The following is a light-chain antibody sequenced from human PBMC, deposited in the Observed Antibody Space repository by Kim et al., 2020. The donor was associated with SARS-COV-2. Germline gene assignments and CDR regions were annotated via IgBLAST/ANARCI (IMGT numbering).Light chain of an antibody. J-gene: IGKJ4*01. CDR1: QSVSIN. Sequence: EIVMTQSPATLSVSPGERATLSCRASQSVSINLAWFQQKPGQSPRLLIYGASTRATGIPARFSGSGSGTEFTLTISSLQSEDFAVYYCQQYNQWPLTFGGGTKVDIK. CDR2: GAS. V-gene: IGKV3-15*01. CDR3: QQYNQWPLT.